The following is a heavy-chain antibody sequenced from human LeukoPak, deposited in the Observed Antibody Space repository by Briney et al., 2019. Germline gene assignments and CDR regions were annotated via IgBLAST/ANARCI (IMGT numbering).Heavy chain of an antibody. D-gene: IGHD3-10*01. CDR2: ISYDGSNK. Sequence: GRSLRLSCAASGFTFSSYAMHWVRQAPGKGLEWVAVISYDGSNKYYADSVKGRFTISRDNSKNTLYLQMNSLRAEDTAVYYCARETLWFGSNWFDPWGQGTLVTVSS. V-gene: IGHV3-30*14. J-gene: IGHJ5*02. CDR3: ARETLWFGSNWFDP. CDR1: GFTFSSYA.